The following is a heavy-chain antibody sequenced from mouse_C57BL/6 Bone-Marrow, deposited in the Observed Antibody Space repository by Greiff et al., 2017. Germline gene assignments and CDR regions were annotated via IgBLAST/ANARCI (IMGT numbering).Heavy chain of an antibody. CDR1: GYTFTDYE. CDR3: TRRGDGNYAFDY. CDR2: IDPETGGT. V-gene: IGHV1-15*01. D-gene: IGHD2-1*01. Sequence: VQLQQSGAELVRPGASVTLSCKASGYTFTDYEMHWVKQTPVHGLEWIGAIDPETGGTAYNQKFKGKAILTADKSSSTAYMELRSLTSEDSAGYYCTRRGDGNYAFDYWGQGTTLTVSS. J-gene: IGHJ2*01.